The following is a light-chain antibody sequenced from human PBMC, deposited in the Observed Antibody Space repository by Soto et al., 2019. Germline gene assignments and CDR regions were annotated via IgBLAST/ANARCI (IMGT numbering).Light chain of an antibody. V-gene: IGKV1-39*01. Sequence: DIPLTQSQSSLSASFGGGVYIXVTASQSIDKYLNWYQQKPGKAPKLLMFAASTLQSGVPSRFSGSGSETDFTLTISSLQPEDLATYYCQQSYTTLFTFGPGTKVDIK. CDR1: QSIDKY. CDR2: AAS. J-gene: IGKJ3*01. CDR3: QQSYTTLFT.